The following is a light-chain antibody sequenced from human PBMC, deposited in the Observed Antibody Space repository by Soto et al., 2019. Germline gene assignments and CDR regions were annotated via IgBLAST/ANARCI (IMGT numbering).Light chain of an antibody. CDR3: CSYVGSYSYV. V-gene: IGLV2-11*01. CDR1: SSAVGGYNS. CDR2: DVI. J-gene: IGLJ1*01. Sequence: QSVLTQPRSVSGSPGQSVTVSCIGTSSAVGGYNSVSWYQEHPGKAPKLMIYDVIKRPSGVPDRFSGSKSGNTASLTISGLLAEDEADYYCCSYVGSYSYVFGTGTKVTVL.